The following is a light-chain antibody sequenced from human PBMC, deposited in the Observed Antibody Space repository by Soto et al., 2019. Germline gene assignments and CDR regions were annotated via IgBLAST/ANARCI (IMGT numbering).Light chain of an antibody. CDR2: AAS. V-gene: IGKV3-20*01. CDR1: QSLSSGY. J-gene: IGKJ1*01. CDR3: QQYGSSSWT. Sequence: DIVLTQSPGTLSLSPGERASLYCRASQSLSSGYLAWYQQKPGQAPRILIYAASSRATGIPDRFSGSGSGTDFSLTISRLEPEDFATYYCQQYGSSSWTFGQGTKVDIK.